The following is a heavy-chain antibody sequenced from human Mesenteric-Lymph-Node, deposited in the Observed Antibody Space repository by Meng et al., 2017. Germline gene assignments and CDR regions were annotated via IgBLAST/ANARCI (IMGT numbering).Heavy chain of an antibody. CDR2: IYHSGSS. V-gene: IGHV4-4*02. Sequence: QAQLQELVLGLVKHAGTLSLTFAVSGGSISSSHWWSWVRQPPGKGLEWIGEIYHSGSSNYNPSLKSRVTISADKSKNHFSLKLSSVTAADTAVYYCARTFSSGWSLFQHWGQGTLVTVSS. CDR1: GGSISSSHW. CDR3: ARTFSSGWSLFQH. J-gene: IGHJ1*01. D-gene: IGHD6-19*01.